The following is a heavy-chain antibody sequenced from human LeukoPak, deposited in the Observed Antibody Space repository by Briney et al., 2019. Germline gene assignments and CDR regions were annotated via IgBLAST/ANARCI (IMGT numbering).Heavy chain of an antibody. CDR1: GGTFSSYA. V-gene: IGHV1-69*13. Sequence: SVKVSCKASGGTFSSYAISWVRQAPGQGLEWMGGIIPIFGTANYAQKFQGRVTITADESTSTAYMELSSLRSEDTAVYYCARDRPGSYDILTGYYNAPRNAFDIWGQGTMVTVSS. CDR2: IIPIFGTA. J-gene: IGHJ3*02. D-gene: IGHD3-9*01. CDR3: ARDRPGSYDILTGYYNAPRNAFDI.